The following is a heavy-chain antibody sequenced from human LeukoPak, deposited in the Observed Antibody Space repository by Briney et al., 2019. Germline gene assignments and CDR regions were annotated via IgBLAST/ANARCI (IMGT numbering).Heavy chain of an antibody. CDR1: GGSISSYY. CDR2: IYYSGST. J-gene: IGHJ3*02. V-gene: IGHV4-59*08. Sequence: SETLSLTCTVSGGSISSYYWSWIRQPPGKGLEWIGYIYYSGSTNYNPSLKSRVTISVDTSKNQFSLKLSSVTAADTAVYYCARFRADQDAFDIWGQGTMVTVSS. CDR3: ARFRADQDAFDI.